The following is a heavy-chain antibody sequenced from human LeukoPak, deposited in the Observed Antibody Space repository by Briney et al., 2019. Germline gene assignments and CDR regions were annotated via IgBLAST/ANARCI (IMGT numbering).Heavy chain of an antibody. Sequence: SETLSLTCSVSGGSIRSSSYYWDWIRQPPGKGPEWIGSIYYSGSTYYNPSPKSRVTISVDTSKNQFSLKLSSVTAADTAVYYCARGRMGYYDILTGTYAFDIWGQGTMVTVSS. V-gene: IGHV4-39*01. D-gene: IGHD3-9*01. CDR1: GGSIRSSSYY. J-gene: IGHJ3*02. CDR2: IYYSGST. CDR3: ARGRMGYYDILTGTYAFDI.